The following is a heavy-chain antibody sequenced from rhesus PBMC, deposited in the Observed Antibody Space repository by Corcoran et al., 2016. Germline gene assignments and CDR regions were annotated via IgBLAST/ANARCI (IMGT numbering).Heavy chain of an antibody. Sequence: QLQLQESGPGLVKPSETLSATCAVSGGSISSSYWSWIRQAPGKGLEWIGYIYGSDSSTNYNPSPKSRVTISTATSKNQCSLKLSSVTAADTAVYYCARDTVHDAFDFWGQGLRVTVSS. CDR1: GGSISSSY. CDR2: IYGSDSST. D-gene: IGHD5-12*01. CDR3: ARDTVHDAFDF. V-gene: IGHV4-169*02. J-gene: IGHJ3*01.